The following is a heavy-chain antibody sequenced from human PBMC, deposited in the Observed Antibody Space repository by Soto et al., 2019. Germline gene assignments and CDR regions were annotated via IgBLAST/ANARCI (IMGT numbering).Heavy chain of an antibody. Sequence: EMQLVESGGGLVKPGGSLRLSCSASGFTFNTHWMHWVRQAPGKGLVWVSRIYFDGITTNYADSVKGRLTVSRDNAKNTVYLHVNTLRDEDTAVYYCARGGAMGVDYWGQGTLVTVSS. CDR1: GFTFNTHW. D-gene: IGHD1-26*01. CDR3: ARGGAMGVDY. CDR2: IYFDGITT. J-gene: IGHJ4*02. V-gene: IGHV3-74*02.